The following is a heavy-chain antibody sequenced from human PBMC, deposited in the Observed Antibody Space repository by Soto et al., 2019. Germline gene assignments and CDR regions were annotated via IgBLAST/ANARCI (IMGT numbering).Heavy chain of an antibody. Sequence: NPSETLSLTCTVSGGSISSSSYYWGWIRQPPGKGLEWIGSIYYSGSTYYNPSLKSRVTISVDTSKNQFSLKLSSVTAADTAVYYCACIFSGGYGYGFYYYGMDVWGQGTTVTVSS. CDR2: IYYSGST. D-gene: IGHD5-18*01. CDR3: ACIFSGGYGYGFYYYGMDV. CDR1: GGSISSSSYY. J-gene: IGHJ6*02. V-gene: IGHV4-39*01.